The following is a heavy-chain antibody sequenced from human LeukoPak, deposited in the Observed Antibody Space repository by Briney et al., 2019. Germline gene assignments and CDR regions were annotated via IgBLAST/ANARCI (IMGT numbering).Heavy chain of an antibody. Sequence: TYNPSLKSRVTISVDTSKNQFSLKLSSVTAADTAVYYCARDQYYYDSSGPTPVISDAFDIWGQGTMVTVSS. J-gene: IGHJ3*02. CDR3: ARDQYYYDSSGPTPVISDAFDI. V-gene: IGHV4-59*12. D-gene: IGHD3-22*01.